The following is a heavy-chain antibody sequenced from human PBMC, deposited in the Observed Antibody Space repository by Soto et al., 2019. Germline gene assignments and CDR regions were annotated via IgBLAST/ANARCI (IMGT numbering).Heavy chain of an antibody. V-gene: IGHV4-34*01. D-gene: IGHD1-26*01. J-gene: IGHJ4*02. CDR1: GGSLRGHY. Sequence: SETLSLTCADSGGSLRGHYWSWIRQSPEKGLEWIGEINHSGFTNYNPTLKSRVTISRDASKNQFSPRLSSMTAADSAVYFCARAAVKLGATLFDSWGQGTLVTVSS. CDR2: INHSGFT. CDR3: ARAAVKLGATLFDS.